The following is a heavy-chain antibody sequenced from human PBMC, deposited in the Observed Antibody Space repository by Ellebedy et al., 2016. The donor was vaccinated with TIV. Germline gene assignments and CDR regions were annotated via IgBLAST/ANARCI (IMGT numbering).Heavy chain of an antibody. CDR2: FDPEDGEP. V-gene: IGHV1-24*01. D-gene: IGHD2-15*01. CDR3: ARDLMGRGDY. CDR1: GYTLTELS. Sequence: AASVKVSCKVSGYTLTELSMHWVRQAPGKGLEWMGNFDPEDGEPVYAQNFQGRVTITADKSTSTAYMELSSLRSEDTAMYYCARDLMGRGDYWGQGTLVTVSS. J-gene: IGHJ4*02.